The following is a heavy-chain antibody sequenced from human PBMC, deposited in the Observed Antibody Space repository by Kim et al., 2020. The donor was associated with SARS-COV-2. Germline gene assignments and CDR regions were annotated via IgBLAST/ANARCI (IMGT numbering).Heavy chain of an antibody. Sequence: LKSRVTISVDTSKNQFSLKLSSVTAADTAVYYCARDLRRPYCGGDCYHDYWGQGTLVTVSS. J-gene: IGHJ4*02. D-gene: IGHD2-21*02. CDR3: ARDLRRPYCGGDCYHDY. V-gene: IGHV4-39*07.